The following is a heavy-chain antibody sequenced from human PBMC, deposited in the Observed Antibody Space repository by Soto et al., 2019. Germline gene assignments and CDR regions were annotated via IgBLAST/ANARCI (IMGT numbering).Heavy chain of an antibody. CDR2: ISSSSSYI. CDR1: GFTFSSYS. J-gene: IGHJ6*02. CDR3: ARDWDGKQQLALSYYYYGMDV. V-gene: IGHV3-21*01. Sequence: PVGSLRLSCAASGFTFSSYSMNWVRQAPGKGLEWVSSISSSSSYIYYADSVKGRFTISRDNAKNSLYLQMNSLRAEDTAVYYCARDWDGKQQLALSYYYYGMDVWGQGTTVTVSS. D-gene: IGHD6-13*01.